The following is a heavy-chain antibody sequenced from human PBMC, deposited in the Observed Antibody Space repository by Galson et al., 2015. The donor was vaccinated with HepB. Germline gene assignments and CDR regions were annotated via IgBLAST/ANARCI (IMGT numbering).Heavy chain of an antibody. Sequence: SLRLSCAASGFTFSSYAMHWVRQAPGKGLEWVAVISYDGSNKYYADSVKGRFTISRDNSKNTLYLQMNSLRAEDTAVYYCAREYCSSTSCSYLYYYYYGMDVWGQGTTVTVSS. V-gene: IGHV3-30-3*01. CDR2: ISYDGSNK. CDR1: GFTFSSYA. D-gene: IGHD2-2*01. J-gene: IGHJ6*02. CDR3: AREYCSSTSCSYLYYYYYGMDV.